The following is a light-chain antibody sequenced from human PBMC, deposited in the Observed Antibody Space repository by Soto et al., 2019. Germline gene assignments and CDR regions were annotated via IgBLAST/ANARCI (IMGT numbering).Light chain of an antibody. J-gene: IGKJ1*01. CDR2: DAS. CDR3: KQYGLQGT. Sequence: DIQMTQSPSTLSAFVGDRVTITCRASQTIRNYLAWYQQKPGKAPDLLIYDASSLENEVPSRFSGSGFGSEFTLTISSLQPDDCATYCSKQYGLQGTFGQGAKVDIK. CDR1: QTIRNY. V-gene: IGKV1-5*01.